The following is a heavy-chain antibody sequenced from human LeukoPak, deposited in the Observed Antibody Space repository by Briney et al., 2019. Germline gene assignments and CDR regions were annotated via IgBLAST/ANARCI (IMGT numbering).Heavy chain of an antibody. CDR3: AASMAGFNWFDP. CDR2: ISKDGSST. J-gene: IGHJ5*02. Sequence: GSLRLSCAASASTFSSNWMHWVRQAPGKGLVWVSRISKDGSSTSYADSVKGRFTISRDNAKNTLYLQMSSLTVEDTAVYYCAASMAGFNWFDPWGQGTLVTVSS. V-gene: IGHV3-74*01. D-gene: IGHD6-19*01. CDR1: ASTFSSNW.